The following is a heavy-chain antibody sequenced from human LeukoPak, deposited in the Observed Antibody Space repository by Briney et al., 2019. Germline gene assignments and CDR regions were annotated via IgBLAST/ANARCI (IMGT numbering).Heavy chain of an antibody. V-gene: IGHV3-33*01. CDR1: GFTFSSYG. Sequence: GGSLRLSCAASGFTFSSYGMHWVRQAPGKGLEWVAVIWYDGSNKYYADSVKGRFTISRDNSKNTLYLQMNSLRAEDTAVYYCARDLHSSGYPYHPVEEFYFDYWGQGTLVTVSS. CDR3: ARDLHSSGYPYHPVEEFYFDY. J-gene: IGHJ4*02. CDR2: IWYDGSNK. D-gene: IGHD3-22*01.